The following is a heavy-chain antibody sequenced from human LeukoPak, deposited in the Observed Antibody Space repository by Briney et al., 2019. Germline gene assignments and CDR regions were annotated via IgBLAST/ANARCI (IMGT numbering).Heavy chain of an antibody. J-gene: IGHJ4*02. CDR3: ARESSYDFWSGYYY. Sequence: ASVKVSCKASGYTFTGYYMHWVRQAPGQGLEWMGWINPNGGGTNYAQKFQGRVTMTRDTSISTAYMELSRLRSDDTAVYYCARESSYDFWSGYYYWGQGTLVTVSS. D-gene: IGHD3-3*01. CDR1: GYTFTGYY. V-gene: IGHV1-2*02. CDR2: INPNGGGT.